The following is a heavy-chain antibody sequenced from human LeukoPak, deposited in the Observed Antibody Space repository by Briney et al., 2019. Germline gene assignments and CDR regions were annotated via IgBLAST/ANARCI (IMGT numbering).Heavy chain of an antibody. CDR1: GFTFSSYA. CDR3: ARPYYYDSSGYPDY. Sequence: PGGSLRLSCAASGFTFSSYAMSWVRQAPGKGLEWVSAISGSGGSTYYADSVEGRFTISRDNSKNTLYLQMNSLRAEDTAVYYCARPYYYDSSGYPDYWGQGTLVTVSS. CDR2: ISGSGGST. D-gene: IGHD3-22*01. V-gene: IGHV3-23*01. J-gene: IGHJ4*02.